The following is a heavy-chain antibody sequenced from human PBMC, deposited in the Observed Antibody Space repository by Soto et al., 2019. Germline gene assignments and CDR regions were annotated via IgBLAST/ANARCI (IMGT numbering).Heavy chain of an antibody. CDR1: GFTFSNYG. V-gene: IGHV3-30*18. CDR2: ISYHGSDK. CDR3: AKDHLTTTVTTVGY. Sequence: QVQLVESGGGVVQPGRSLRLSCAASGFTFSNYGMHWVRQAPGKGLEWVAVISYHGSDKYYADSVKGRFTISRDNSKNTLYLKMDSLRAEDTAVYYCAKDHLTTTVTTVGYWGQGTLVTVSS. D-gene: IGHD4-17*01. J-gene: IGHJ4*02.